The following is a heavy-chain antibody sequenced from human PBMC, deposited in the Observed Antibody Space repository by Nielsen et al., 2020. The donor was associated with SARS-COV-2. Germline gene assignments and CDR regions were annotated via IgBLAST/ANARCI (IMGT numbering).Heavy chain of an antibody. CDR1: GYTFTSYY. V-gene: IGHV1-46*01. J-gene: IGHJ4*02. CDR2: LNPSSGGT. CDR3: ARVELWSGPFDY. Sequence: ASVKVSCKASGYTFTSYYMHWVRQAPGQGLEWMGILNPSSGGTAYAQKFQGRVTMTRDTSTSTVYMELSSLISEDTAVYYCARVELWSGPFDYWGQGTLVTVSS. D-gene: IGHD3-3*01.